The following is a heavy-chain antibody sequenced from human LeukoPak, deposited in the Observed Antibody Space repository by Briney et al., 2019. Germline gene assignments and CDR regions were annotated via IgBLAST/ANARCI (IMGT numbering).Heavy chain of an antibody. D-gene: IGHD7-27*01. J-gene: IGHJ3*02. CDR3: ASSHWVPDAFDI. CDR2: IYSGGST. CDR1: GFTVSSNY. Sequence: GGSLRLSCAASGFTVSSNYMSWVRQAPGKGLEWVSVIYSGGSTYYADSVKGRFTISRDNSKNTLYLQMNSLRAEDTAVYYCASSHWVPDAFDIWGQGTMATVSS. V-gene: IGHV3-66*01.